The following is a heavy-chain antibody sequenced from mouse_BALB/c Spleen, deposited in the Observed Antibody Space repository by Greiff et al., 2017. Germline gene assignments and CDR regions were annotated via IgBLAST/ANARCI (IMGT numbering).Heavy chain of an antibody. Sequence: EVNVVESGGGLVKPGGSLKLSCAASGFTFSSYAMSWVRQTPEKRLEWVATISSGGSYTYYPDSVKGRFTISRDNAKNTLYLQMSSLRSEDTAMYYCARRGDYEIFAYWGQGTLVTVSA. CDR3: ARRGDYEIFAY. CDR1: GFTFSSYA. V-gene: IGHV5-9-3*01. D-gene: IGHD2-4*01. J-gene: IGHJ3*01. CDR2: ISSGGSYT.